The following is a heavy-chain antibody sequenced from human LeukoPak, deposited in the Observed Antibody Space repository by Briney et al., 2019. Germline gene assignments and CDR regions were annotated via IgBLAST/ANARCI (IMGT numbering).Heavy chain of an antibody. V-gene: IGHV4-59*01. Sequence: SETLSITCTVCGGFISSYYWSWIRQPPGKGLEWIGYIYDSGSTNYNPSLKSRVTISVDTSKNQFSLKLSSVTAADTAVYYCARGGYCSGGSCYYYYYYMDVWGKGTTVTVSS. CDR2: IYDSGST. J-gene: IGHJ6*03. CDR3: ARGGYCSGGSCYYYYYYMDV. CDR1: GGFISSYY. D-gene: IGHD2-15*01.